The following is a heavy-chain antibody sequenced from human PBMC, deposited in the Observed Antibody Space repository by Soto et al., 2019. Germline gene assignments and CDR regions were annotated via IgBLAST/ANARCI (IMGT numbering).Heavy chain of an antibody. CDR2: ISYDGSNK. J-gene: IGHJ4*02. CDR1: GFTFSSYG. D-gene: IGHD1-26*01. Sequence: GGSLRLSCAASGFTFSSYGMHWVRQAPGKGLEWVAVISYDGSNKYYADSVKGRFTISRDNSKNTLYLQMNSLRAEDTAVYYCAKDVVVGATNDYWGQGTLVTVSS. V-gene: IGHV3-30*18. CDR3: AKDVVVGATNDY.